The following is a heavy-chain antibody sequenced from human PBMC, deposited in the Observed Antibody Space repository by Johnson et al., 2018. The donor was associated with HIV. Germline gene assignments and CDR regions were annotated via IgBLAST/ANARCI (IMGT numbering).Heavy chain of an antibody. J-gene: IGHJ3*02. Sequence: VQLVESGGGVVRPGGSLRLSCAASGFTFDDYGMTWVRQVPGKGLEWVSGINWNGGSTGHADSVKGRFTISRDNSKNKAYLQMNSLKTEDTAVYYWSYAFEIWGQGTMVTVSS. CDR2: INWNGGST. CDR1: GFTFDDYG. CDR3: SYAFEI. V-gene: IGHV3-20*04.